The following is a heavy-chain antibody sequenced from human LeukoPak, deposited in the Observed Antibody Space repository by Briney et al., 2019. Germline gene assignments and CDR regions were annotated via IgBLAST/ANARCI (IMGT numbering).Heavy chain of an antibody. Sequence: GGSLRLSCTASGHTFSTYWMHWVRQAPGKGLVWVAGIHSGGSIIYSADSVKGRFTISRDNAKNTLYLQMNSLRIEDTAVYYCVAEERDFDCWGQGVLVTVSS. J-gene: IGHJ4*02. CDR1: GHTFSTYW. D-gene: IGHD1-26*01. CDR3: VAEERDFDC. V-gene: IGHV3-74*01. CDR2: IHSGGSII.